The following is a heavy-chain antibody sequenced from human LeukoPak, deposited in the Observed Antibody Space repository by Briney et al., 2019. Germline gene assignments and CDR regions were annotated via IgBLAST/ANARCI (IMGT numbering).Heavy chain of an antibody. Sequence: GGSLRLSCAASGFTFSSYWMHWVRQAPGKGLVWVSRINSDGGSTSYADSVKGRFTISRDNAKNTLYLQMNSLRAEDTAVYYCARSYYDSSALDYWGQGTLVTVSS. J-gene: IGHJ4*02. CDR3: ARSYYDSSALDY. V-gene: IGHV3-74*01. CDR2: INSDGGST. CDR1: GFTFSSYW. D-gene: IGHD3-22*01.